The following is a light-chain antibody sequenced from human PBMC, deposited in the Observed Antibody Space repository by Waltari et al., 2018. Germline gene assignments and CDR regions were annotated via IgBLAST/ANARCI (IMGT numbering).Light chain of an antibody. CDR1: SSNVGPNY. Sequence: QSALTQPPSASGAPGQTVTISCSGSSSNVGPNYVFWSRQLPGTAPTLPSYTNDRRPSGVPDRFSGSKSGTSASLAISGLRSEDEATYYCAAWDDSLTGPVFGGGTRVTVL. CDR3: AAWDDSLTGPV. J-gene: IGLJ3*02. CDR2: TND. V-gene: IGLV1-47*02.